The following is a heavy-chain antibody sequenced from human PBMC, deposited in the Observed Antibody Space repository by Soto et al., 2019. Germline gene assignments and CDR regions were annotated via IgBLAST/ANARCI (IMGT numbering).Heavy chain of an antibody. Sequence: GASVKVSCKVSGYTLTELSMHWVRQAPGKGLEWMGGFDPEDADTIYAQKFQGRVTMTEDTSTDTAYMELSNLRSEDTGVYYCATLKSDLGLSGNYFNYFDYWGQGTMVTVSS. CDR1: GYTLTELS. J-gene: IGHJ4*02. D-gene: IGHD3-10*01. CDR2: FDPEDADT. V-gene: IGHV1-24*01. CDR3: ATLKSDLGLSGNYFNYFDY.